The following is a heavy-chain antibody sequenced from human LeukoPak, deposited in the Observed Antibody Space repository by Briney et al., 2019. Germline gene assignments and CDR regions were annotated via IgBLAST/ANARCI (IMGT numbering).Heavy chain of an antibody. V-gene: IGHV3-74*01. CDR2: INSDGSST. CDR1: GFTFSSYW. D-gene: IGHD6-19*01. CDR3: ARRIAVAGNFDY. Sequence: GGSLRLSCAASGFTFSSYWMHWVRHAPGKGLVWVSRINSDGSSTSYAGSVKGRFTISRDNAKNTLYLQMNSLRAEDTAVYYCARRIAVAGNFDYWGQGTLVTVSS. J-gene: IGHJ4*02.